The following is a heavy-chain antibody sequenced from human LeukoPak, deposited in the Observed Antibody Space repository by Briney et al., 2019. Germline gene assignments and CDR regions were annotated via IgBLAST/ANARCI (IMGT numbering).Heavy chain of an antibody. V-gene: IGHV3-48*03. J-gene: IGHJ1*01. CDR3: AREAYGDDAIEYFQH. D-gene: IGHD4-17*01. CDR1: GFTFSSYE. Sequence: GGSLRLSCAASGFTFSSYEMNWVRQAPGKGLEWVSYISSSGSTIYYADSVKGRFTISRDNAKNSLYLQMNSLRAEDTAVYYCAREAYGDDAIEYFQHWARAPWSPSPQ. CDR2: ISSSGSTI.